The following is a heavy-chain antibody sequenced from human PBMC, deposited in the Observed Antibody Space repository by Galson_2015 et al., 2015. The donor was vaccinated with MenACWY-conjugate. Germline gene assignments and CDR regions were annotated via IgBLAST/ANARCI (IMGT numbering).Heavy chain of an antibody. Sequence: QSGAEVKKPGESLKISCTGSGSSFSHYWIAWVRQMPGKGLEWMGIIYPGGSDTRYSPSFQGQVTISADKSISTGYLQWGGLKASDPAIYYCARPVRPYGDYPNSFHYWGQGTLVTVSS. CDR2: IYPGGSDT. J-gene: IGHJ4*02. CDR1: GSSFSHYW. V-gene: IGHV5-51*01. D-gene: IGHD4-17*01. CDR3: ARPVRPYGDYPNSFHY.